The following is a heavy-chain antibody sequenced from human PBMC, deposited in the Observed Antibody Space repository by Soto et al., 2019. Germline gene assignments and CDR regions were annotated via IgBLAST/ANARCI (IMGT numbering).Heavy chain of an antibody. Sequence: SETLSLTCAVSGGSISSGGYSWSWIRQPPGKGLEWIGYIYHSGSTYYNPSLKSRVTISVDRSKNQFSLKLSSVTAADTAVYYCARATSPKSYSSRWYPNWFDPWGQGNLVTVSS. CDR2: IYHSGST. J-gene: IGHJ5*02. D-gene: IGHD6-13*01. CDR1: GGSISSGGYS. CDR3: ARATSPKSYSSRWYPNWFDP. V-gene: IGHV4-30-2*01.